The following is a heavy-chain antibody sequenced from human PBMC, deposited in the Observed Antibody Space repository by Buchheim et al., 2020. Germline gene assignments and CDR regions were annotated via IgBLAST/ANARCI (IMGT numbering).Heavy chain of an antibody. J-gene: IGHJ4*02. CDR2: ISSGGDT. CDR1: GFSASSLY. CDR3: VTSVVRAMRGEY. D-gene: IGHD1-26*01. V-gene: IGHV3-66*02. Sequence: EVQLVESGGGLVKPGGSLRLSCAASGFSASSLYVGWLRQAPGKGPEWVSLISSGGDTYSADSVKGRFAISRDDSENTVILQMSSLTPEDTAIYYCVTSVVRAMRGEYWGQGTL.